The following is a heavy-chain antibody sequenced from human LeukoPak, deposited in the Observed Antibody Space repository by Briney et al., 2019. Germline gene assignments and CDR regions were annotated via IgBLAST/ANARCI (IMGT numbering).Heavy chain of an antibody. D-gene: IGHD4-23*01. CDR1: GFTFSSYW. Sequence: PGGSLRLSCAASGFTFSSYWMSWVRQAPGQGLEWVADLNKDGSQKRYVDSVKGRFTISRDNAKNSMFLEMNSLRAEDTAVYYCAKYGGNSGMVLDIWGQGTMVTVSS. CDR3: AKYGGNSGMVLDI. CDR2: LNKDGSQK. V-gene: IGHV3-7*01. J-gene: IGHJ3*02.